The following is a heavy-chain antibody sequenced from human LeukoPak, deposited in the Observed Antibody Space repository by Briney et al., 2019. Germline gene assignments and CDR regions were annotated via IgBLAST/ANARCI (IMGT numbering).Heavy chain of an antibody. CDR1: GGTFSSYA. Sequence: SVKVSCKASGGTFSSYAISCVRQAPGQGLEWMGRIIPIFDITNYAQKLQGRVTITADKSTSTAYMELSSLTSEDTAVYYCARGGGGYHGSQFDYWGQGTLVTVSS. J-gene: IGHJ4*02. D-gene: IGHD1-26*01. CDR3: ARGGGGYHGSQFDY. V-gene: IGHV1-69*04. CDR2: IIPIFDIT.